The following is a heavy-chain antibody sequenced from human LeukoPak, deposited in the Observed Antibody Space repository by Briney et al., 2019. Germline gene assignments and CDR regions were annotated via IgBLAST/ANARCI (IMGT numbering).Heavy chain of an antibody. J-gene: IGHJ6*04. CDR2: ISGNGDRT. D-gene: IGHD6-6*01. Sequence: GGSLRLSCAASGFTFSSYGMSWVRQAPGKGLEWVSAISGNGDRTYYADSVQGRFTISRDNSKNTLYLQMRSLRVDDTAVYYCVKFGGSSSGLMDVWGKGTTVTISS. CDR3: VKFGGSSSGLMDV. CDR1: GFTFSSYG. V-gene: IGHV3-23*01.